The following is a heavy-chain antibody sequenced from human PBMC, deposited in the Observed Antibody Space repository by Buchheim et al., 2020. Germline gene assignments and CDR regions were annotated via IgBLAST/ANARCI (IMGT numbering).Heavy chain of an antibody. V-gene: IGHV3-30*18. D-gene: IGHD5-18*01. Sequence: QVQLVESRGGVVQPGRSLRLSCAASGFTFSNYGMHWVRQAPGKGLEWVAVISYDGSNKYYANSVRGRFTISRDNSKNTLYLQMNSLRAEDTAVYYCAKDLESREYSYGYLIDYWGQGTL. CDR1: GFTFSNYG. J-gene: IGHJ4*02. CDR2: ISYDGSNK. CDR3: AKDLESREYSYGYLIDY.